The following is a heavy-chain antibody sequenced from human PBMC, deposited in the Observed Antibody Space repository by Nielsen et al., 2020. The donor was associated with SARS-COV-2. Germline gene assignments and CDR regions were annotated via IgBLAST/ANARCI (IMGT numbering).Heavy chain of an antibody. Sequence: GESLKISCAASGFTFTNAWMSWVRQAPGKGLEWVGRIKSKTDGGTTDYAAPVKGRFTISRDVSKNTLFLQMNSLKTEDTAVYYCARVLHRGSGYYNYYYYMDVWGKGTTVTVSS. CDR1: GFTFTNAW. D-gene: IGHD3-3*01. CDR3: ARVLHRGSGYYNYYYYMDV. J-gene: IGHJ6*03. CDR2: IKSKTDGGTT. V-gene: IGHV3-15*01.